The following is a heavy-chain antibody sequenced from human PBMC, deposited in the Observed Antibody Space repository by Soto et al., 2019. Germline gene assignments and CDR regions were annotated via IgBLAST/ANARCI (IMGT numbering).Heavy chain of an antibody. V-gene: IGHV1-69*13. CDR1: GGTFSSYS. CDR2: IIPIFGTA. D-gene: IGHD3-16*02. CDR3: ARVPIGRYDHVWGSYRYTGSFDY. J-gene: IGHJ4*02. Sequence: GASVKVSCKASGGTFSSYSISWVLQAPGQGLEWMGGIIPIFGTANYAQKFQGRVTITADESTSTAYMELSSLRPEDTAVYYCARVPIGRYDHVWGSYRYTGSFDYWGQGTLVTVSS.